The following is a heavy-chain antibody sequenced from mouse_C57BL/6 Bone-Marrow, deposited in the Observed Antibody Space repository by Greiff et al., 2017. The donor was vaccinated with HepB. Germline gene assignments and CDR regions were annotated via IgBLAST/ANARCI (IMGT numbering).Heavy chain of an antibody. CDR2: IHPNSGST. J-gene: IGHJ3*01. D-gene: IGHD1-1*01. CDR1: GYTFTSYW. Sequence: QVQLKHPGAELVKPGASVKLSCKASGYTFTSYWMHWVKQRPGQGLEWIGMIHPNSGSTNYNEKFKSKATLTVDKSSSTAYMQLSSLTSEDSAVYYCARTFITTVVAEAYWGQGTLVTVSA. CDR3: ARTFITTVVAEAY. V-gene: IGHV1-64*01.